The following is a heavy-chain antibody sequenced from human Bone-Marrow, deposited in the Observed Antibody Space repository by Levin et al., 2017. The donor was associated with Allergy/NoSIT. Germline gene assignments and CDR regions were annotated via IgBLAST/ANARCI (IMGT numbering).Heavy chain of an antibody. Sequence: PSETLSLTCTVSGGSISSSSYYWGWIRQPPGKGLEWIGSIYYSGSTYYNPSLKSRVTISVDTSKNQFSLKLSSVTAADTAVYYCARHRHTRPLYFDYWGQGTLVTVSS. V-gene: IGHV4-39*01. CDR3: ARHRHTRPLYFDY. CDR1: GGSISSSSYY. CDR2: IYYSGST. J-gene: IGHJ4*02.